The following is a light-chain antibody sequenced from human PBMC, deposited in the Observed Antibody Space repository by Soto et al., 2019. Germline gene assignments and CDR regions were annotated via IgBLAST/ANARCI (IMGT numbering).Light chain of an antibody. J-gene: IGKJ1*01. V-gene: IGKV1-39*01. CDR3: QQSYSTWGT. CDR2: AAS. CDR1: QSISSY. Sequence: DIQMTQSPSSLSASVGDRVTITCRASQSISSYLNWYQQKPGKAPKLLSYAASSLQSGFPSRFSGSGSGTDFTLTIRSLQPEDFATYYCQQSYSTWGTFGQGTKVEI.